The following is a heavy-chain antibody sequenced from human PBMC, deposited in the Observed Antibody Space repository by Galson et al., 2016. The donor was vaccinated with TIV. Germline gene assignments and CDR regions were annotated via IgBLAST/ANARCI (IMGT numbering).Heavy chain of an antibody. CDR1: GDSLSDLS. CDR2: FDPEQHKK. J-gene: IGHJ4*02. V-gene: IGHV1-24*01. D-gene: IGHD2/OR15-2a*01. Sequence: QSGAEVKKPGESLKISCKVSGDSLSDLSMHWVRQAPGKGLEWMGGFDPEQHKKIYAQKLEGRVTLTDDTSTDTAFLELSSLSFEDTAVYYCASVAWFPGLSLDNWGQGTLVIVSS. CDR3: ASVAWFPGLSLDN.